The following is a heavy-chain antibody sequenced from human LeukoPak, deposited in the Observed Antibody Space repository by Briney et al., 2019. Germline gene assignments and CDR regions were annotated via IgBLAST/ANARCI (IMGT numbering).Heavy chain of an antibody. Sequence: ASETLSLTCTVSGXSVSSYYGSWIRQPPGKGLEWIAYIYYSGSTKYNPSLKSRVTISLDRSKNQFSLKLRSVTAADTAVYYCARLQVHCGGDCYTRWFDPWGQGTLVTVSS. CDR3: ARLQVHCGGDCYTRWFDP. CDR1: GXSVSSYY. CDR2: IYYSGST. V-gene: IGHV4-59*08. D-gene: IGHD2-21*02. J-gene: IGHJ5*02.